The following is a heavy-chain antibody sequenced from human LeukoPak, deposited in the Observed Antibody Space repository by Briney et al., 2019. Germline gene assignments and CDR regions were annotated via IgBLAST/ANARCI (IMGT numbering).Heavy chain of an antibody. V-gene: IGHV4-39*07. J-gene: IGHJ3*02. CDR3: ARAETGSGYHAAFDI. CDR2: IYYSGST. Sequence: PSETLSLTCTVSGGSISSSSYYWGWIRQPPGKGLEWIGSIYYSGSTYYNPSLKSRVTISVDTSKNQFSLKLSSVTAADTAVYYCARAETGSGYHAAFDIWGQGTMVTVSS. CDR1: GGSISSSSYY. D-gene: IGHD3-22*01.